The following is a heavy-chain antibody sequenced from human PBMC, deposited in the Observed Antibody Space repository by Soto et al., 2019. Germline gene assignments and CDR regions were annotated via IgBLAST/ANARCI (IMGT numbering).Heavy chain of an antibody. CDR3: ARGIPAAWEVLAY. D-gene: IGHD6-13*01. CDR1: DYSIGSGYY. CDR2: IIHSGNT. V-gene: IGHV4-38-2*02. Sequence: SETLSLTCTVSDYSIGSGYYWGWIRQPPGKGLEWIGSIIHSGNTNYNPSLRSRVTMSVDPSKNQFSPKLTSVTTADTAVYYCARGIPAAWEVLAYWGEGTLVTVSS. J-gene: IGHJ4*01.